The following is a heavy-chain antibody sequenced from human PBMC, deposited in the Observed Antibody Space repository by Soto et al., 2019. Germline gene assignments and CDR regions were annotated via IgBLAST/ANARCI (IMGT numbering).Heavy chain of an antibody. D-gene: IGHD5-18*01. CDR3: ARGIKDNSYAYNLDY. CDR2: IYYSGST. CDR1: GGSISSYY. Sequence: QVQLQESGPGLVKPSETLSLTCTVSGGSISSYYWSWIRQPPGKGLEWIGYIYYSGSTNYNPSLKSRVTISVDTSKNQFSLKLSSVTAADTAVYYCARGIKDNSYAYNLDYWGQGTLVTVSS. J-gene: IGHJ4*02. V-gene: IGHV4-59*01.